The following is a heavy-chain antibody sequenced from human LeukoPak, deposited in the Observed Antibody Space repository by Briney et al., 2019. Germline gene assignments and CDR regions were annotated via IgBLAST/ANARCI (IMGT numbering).Heavy chain of an antibody. CDR1: GGSISSYH. CDR2: ISYSGST. CDR3: AREGTAGTNLNWFDP. D-gene: IGHD1-1*01. J-gene: IGHJ5*02. V-gene: IGHV4-59*01. Sequence: PSETLSLTCTVSGGSISSYHWSWIRQPPEKGLEWIGYISYSGSTNFNPSLKSRVTISVDTSKNQFSLKLSSVTAADTAVYYCAREGTAGTNLNWFDPWGQGTLVTVSS.